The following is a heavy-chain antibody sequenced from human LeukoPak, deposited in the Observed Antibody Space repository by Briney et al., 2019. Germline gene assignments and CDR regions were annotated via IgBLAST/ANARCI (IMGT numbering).Heavy chain of an antibody. Sequence: ASVKVSCKASGYTFTGYYMHWVRQAPGQGLEWMGWINPNSGGTNYAQKFQGRVTMTRDTSISTAYMELSRLRSDDTAVYYCARGHSGSYPDIDFDYWGQGTLVTVSS. CDR3: ARGHSGSYPDIDFDY. CDR1: GYTFTGYY. D-gene: IGHD1-26*01. V-gene: IGHV1-2*02. CDR2: INPNSGGT. J-gene: IGHJ4*02.